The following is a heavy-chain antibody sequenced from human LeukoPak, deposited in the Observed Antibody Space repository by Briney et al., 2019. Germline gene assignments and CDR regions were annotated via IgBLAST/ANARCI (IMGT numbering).Heavy chain of an antibody. V-gene: IGHV3-33*01. D-gene: IGHD5-12*01. CDR3: ARANTYDSNYYYGMDV. CDR2: IWYDGSNK. CDR1: GFTFSSYG. Sequence: GRSLRLSCAASGFTFSSYGMHWVRQAPGKGLEWVAVIWYDGSNKYYADSVKGRFTISRDNSKNTLYLQMNSLRAEDTAVYYCARANTYDSNYYYGMDVWGQGSTVTVSS. J-gene: IGHJ6*02.